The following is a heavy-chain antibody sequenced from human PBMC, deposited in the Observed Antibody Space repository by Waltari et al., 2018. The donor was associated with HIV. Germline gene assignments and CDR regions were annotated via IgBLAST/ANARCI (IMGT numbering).Heavy chain of an antibody. CDR1: GFLLADHY. CDR3: ARAGLGGLIQDFDI. V-gene: IGHV1-46*01. D-gene: IGHD1-26*01. J-gene: IGHJ4*02. Sequence: EMRKPGASVRLSCRASGFLLADHYFHWVRQAPRQTFEWVGIISDGDGSAGSGQTFQPRLTLTRDLFTGTLYMDVMSLESDDTAVYFCARAGLGGLIQDFDIWGQGTQLIVSS. CDR2: ISDGDGSA.